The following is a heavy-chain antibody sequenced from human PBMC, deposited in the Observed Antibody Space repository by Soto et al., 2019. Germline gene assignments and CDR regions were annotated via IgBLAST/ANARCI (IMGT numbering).Heavy chain of an antibody. Sequence: GGSLRLSCAASGFTFSSYSMNWVRQAPGKGLEWVSYISSSSSTIYYADSVKGRFTISRENAKNSLYLQMNSLRDEDTAVYYCARDGDFWSGYSTENFDYWGQGTLVTVSS. V-gene: IGHV3-48*02. J-gene: IGHJ4*02. D-gene: IGHD3-3*01. CDR2: ISSSSSTI. CDR1: GFTFSSYS. CDR3: ARDGDFWSGYSTENFDY.